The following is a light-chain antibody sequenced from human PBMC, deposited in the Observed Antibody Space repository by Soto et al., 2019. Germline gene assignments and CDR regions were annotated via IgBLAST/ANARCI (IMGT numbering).Light chain of an antibody. CDR2: DAS. J-gene: IGKJ4*01. CDR1: QNIARNY. V-gene: IGKV3-20*01. Sequence: DIVMTQSPLSLPVTPGEPASISCRAGQNIARNYLAWYQQKPGQAPRLLIYDASTRATGIPDRFNGSRSGTDFTLTISRLETEDFVVYHCQQYGDTRPTFGGGTKVDIK. CDR3: QQYGDTRPT.